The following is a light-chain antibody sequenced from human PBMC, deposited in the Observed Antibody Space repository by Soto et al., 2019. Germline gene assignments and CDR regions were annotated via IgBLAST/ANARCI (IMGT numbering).Light chain of an antibody. CDR3: MQGKHWPPT. CDR1: QSLVYSDGNTY. CDR2: KVS. V-gene: IGKV2-30*01. J-gene: IGKJ1*01. Sequence: DVVMTQSPLSLPVTLGQPASISCRSSQSLVYSDGNTYLNWFQQRPGQSPRRLIYKVSNRDSGVPDRFSGSGLCTDFTMKISRVEDGDVGVYYCMQGKHWPPTFGQGTKVEIK.